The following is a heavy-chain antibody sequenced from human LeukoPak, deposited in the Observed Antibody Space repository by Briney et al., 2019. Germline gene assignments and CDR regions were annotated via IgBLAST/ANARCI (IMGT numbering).Heavy chain of an antibody. Sequence: SVKVSCKASGGTFSSYAISWMRQAPGQGLEWMGGIIPIFGTANYAQKFQGRVTITTDESTSTAYMELSSLRSEDTAVYYCARGTGITIFGVVTGNWFDPWGQGTLVTVSS. CDR1: GGTFSSYA. CDR3: ARGTGITIFGVVTGNWFDP. J-gene: IGHJ5*02. V-gene: IGHV1-69*05. D-gene: IGHD3-3*01. CDR2: IIPIFGTA.